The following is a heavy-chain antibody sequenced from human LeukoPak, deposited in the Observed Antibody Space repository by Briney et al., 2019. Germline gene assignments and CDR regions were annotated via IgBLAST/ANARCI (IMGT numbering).Heavy chain of an antibody. D-gene: IGHD1-26*01. CDR1: GFIFSSYG. CDR3: ARDITGGYSVDY. Sequence: GGSLRLSCAASGFIFSSYGMYWVRQSPGKGLEWVAYVSDDGTRQYYADSVKGRLTISRDNSKNTLNLQMNSLRVEDTAVYYCARDITGGYSVDYWGQGTLVTVYS. J-gene: IGHJ4*02. CDR2: VSDDGTRQ. V-gene: IGHV3-30*03.